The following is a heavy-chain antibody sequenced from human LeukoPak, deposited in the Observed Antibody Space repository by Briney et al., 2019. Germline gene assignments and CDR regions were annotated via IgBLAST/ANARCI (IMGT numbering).Heavy chain of an antibody. D-gene: IGHD2-15*01. V-gene: IGHV1-2*02. Sequence: ASVTVSCKASGDTFTGYYVHWVRQAPGQGLEWMGWIDPNGGDTNFAQKFQDRVTMIGDTSISTTYMELSRLRSDDTAVYYCARAPPYCSGGRCYPDFWGQGTLVTVSS. CDR1: GDTFTGYY. CDR2: IDPNGGDT. CDR3: ARAPPYCSGGRCYPDF. J-gene: IGHJ4*02.